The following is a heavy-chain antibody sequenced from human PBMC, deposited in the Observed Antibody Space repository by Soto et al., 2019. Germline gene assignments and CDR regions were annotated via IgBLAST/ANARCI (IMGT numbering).Heavy chain of an antibody. V-gene: IGHV1-69*13. CDR1: GGTFSSDA. D-gene: IGHD3-22*01. CDR3: ARANGRVSYDRPLAFDY. J-gene: IGHJ4*02. Sequence: SVKDSFKASGGTFSSDAISWVRQAPVQGLEWMGGIIPIFGTANYAQKFQGRVTITADESTSTAYMELSSLTSEDTAVYYCARANGRVSYDRPLAFDYWGQGTLVTVYS. CDR2: IIPIFGTA.